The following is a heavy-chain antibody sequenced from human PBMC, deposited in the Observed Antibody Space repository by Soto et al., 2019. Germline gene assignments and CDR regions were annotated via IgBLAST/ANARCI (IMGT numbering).Heavy chain of an antibody. CDR1: GYALTTSW. V-gene: IGHV5-51*01. CDR2: TYPGDSDT. D-gene: IGHD5-18*01. J-gene: IGHJ6*02. CDR3: ARLDVAMAEEGYYGMDV. Sequence: EVQLVQSGAEVKKPGESLKISCRVFGYALTTSWIGGVRRIPGKALGGLGITYPGDSDTRYSPSFQGQVTISADKSISTAYLQWSSLKASDTAMYYCARLDVAMAEEGYYGMDVWGQGTTVTVSS.